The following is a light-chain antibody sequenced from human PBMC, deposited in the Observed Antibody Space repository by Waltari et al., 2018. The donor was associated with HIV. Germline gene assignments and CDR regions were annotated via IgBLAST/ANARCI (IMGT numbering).Light chain of an antibody. J-gene: IGKJ5*01. CDR3: QQRRSWPFT. CDR2: DA. CDR1: QSVITY. V-gene: IGKV3-11*01. Sequence: EIILTQSPATLSLSPGERASLSCMATQSVITYLGWYPQKPGQAPRFLISDAKRATGTPARFSGSGSGTDFTLTISSLEPEDSAVYYCQQRRSWPFTFGQGTRLEIK.